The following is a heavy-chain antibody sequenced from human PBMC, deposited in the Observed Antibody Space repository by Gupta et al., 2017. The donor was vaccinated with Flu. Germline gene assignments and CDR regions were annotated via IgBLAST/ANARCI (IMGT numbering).Heavy chain of an antibody. CDR3: ARDHFTFGGVIDTNWYFDL. CDR1: GYTFTGYS. D-gene: IGHD3-16*02. Sequence: QVQLVQSGAEVKKPGASVKVSCKASGYTFTGYSMHWVRQAPGQGLEWMGWINPNSGGTNYAQKFQGRVTMTRDTSISTAYMELSRLRSDDTAVYYCARDHFTFGGVIDTNWYFDLWGRGTLVTVSS. CDR2: INPNSGGT. V-gene: IGHV1-2*02. J-gene: IGHJ2*01.